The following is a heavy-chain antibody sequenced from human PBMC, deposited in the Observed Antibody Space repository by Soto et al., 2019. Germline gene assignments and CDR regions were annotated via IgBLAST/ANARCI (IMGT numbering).Heavy chain of an antibody. J-gene: IGHJ4*02. V-gene: IGHV4-59*01. D-gene: IGHD5-18*01. CDR3: ARDHPHSYGVYYFDY. Sequence: SETLSLTCTVSGGSISNYYWSWIRQPPGKGLEWIGYVYSSGSTHYNPSLQSRVTISADTSKNQVSLKANSVTAADTAVYYCARDHPHSYGVYYFDYWGQGTPVTVS. CDR2: VYSSGST. CDR1: GGSISNYY.